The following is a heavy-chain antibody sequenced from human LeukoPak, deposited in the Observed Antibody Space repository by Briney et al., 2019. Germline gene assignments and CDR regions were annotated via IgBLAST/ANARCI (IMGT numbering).Heavy chain of an antibody. V-gene: IGHV4-34*01. CDR1: GGCFSGYY. D-gene: IGHD5-18*01. CDR2: INHSGST. J-gene: IGHJ4*02. Sequence: SETLSLTCAVSGGCFSGYYWSWIRQPPGKGLEWIGEINHSGSTNYNPSLKSRVTISVDTSKNQFSLNLRSVTAADTAVYYCARGRYSFAYWGQGTLVTVSS. CDR3: ARGRYSFAY.